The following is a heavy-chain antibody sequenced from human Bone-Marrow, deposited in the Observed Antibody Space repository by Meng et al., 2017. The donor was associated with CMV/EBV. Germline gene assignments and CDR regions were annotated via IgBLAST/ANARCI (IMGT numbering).Heavy chain of an antibody. V-gene: IGHV3-21*04. J-gene: IGHJ5*02. D-gene: IGHD3-16*01. CDR1: GFTFSSYS. Sequence: GALKISCAASGFTFSSYSMNWVRQAPGKGLEWVSSISSSGTYIYYADSVKGRFTISRDNSKNTLYLQMNSLRAEDTAVYYCAREPPGGGGFDPWGQGTLVTVSS. CDR2: ISSSGTYI. CDR3: AREPPGGGGFDP.